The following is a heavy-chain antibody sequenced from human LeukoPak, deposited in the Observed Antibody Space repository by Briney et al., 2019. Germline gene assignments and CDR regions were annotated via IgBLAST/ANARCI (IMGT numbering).Heavy chain of an antibody. CDR1: GYSISSGSY. CDR2: IYHSGST. J-gene: IGHJ4*02. CDR3: ARLPGRLSSWYHY. V-gene: IGHV4-38-2*02. D-gene: IGHD6-13*01. Sequence: PSETLSLTCTVSGYSISSGSYWGWIRQPPGKGLEWIGSIYHSGSTNYNPSLKSRVTISVDTSKNQFSLKLSSVTAADTAVYYCARLPGRLSSWYHYWGQGTLVTVSS.